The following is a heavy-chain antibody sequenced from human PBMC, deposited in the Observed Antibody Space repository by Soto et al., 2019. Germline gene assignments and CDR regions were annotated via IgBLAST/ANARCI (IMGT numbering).Heavy chain of an antibody. CDR3: ARVGVRAQNFDY. V-gene: IGHV4-39*01. D-gene: IGHD3-16*01. CDR2: IYYSGST. J-gene: IGHJ4*02. CDR1: GVSISSSSYY. Sequence: ASETLSLTCTVSGVSISSSSYYWGWIRQPPGKGLEWIGSIYYSGSTYYNPSLKSRVTISVDTSKNQFSLKLSSVTAADTAVYYCARVGVRAQNFDYWGQGTLVTVSS.